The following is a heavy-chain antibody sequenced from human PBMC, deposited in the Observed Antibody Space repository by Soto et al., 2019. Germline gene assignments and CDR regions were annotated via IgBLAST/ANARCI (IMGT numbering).Heavy chain of an antibody. V-gene: IGHV4-34*01. J-gene: IGHJ3*02. CDR2: IKHTGSS. D-gene: IGHD6-19*01. Sequence: SETLSLTCAVDTGSFSHYYWNWIRQSPGKGLEWIGKIKHTGSSSYNPSLRSRVSFSLDMSKNQFSLVLRSVTAADTAVYYCARGGSSDWQVALDIWGQGTMVTVSS. CDR1: TGSFSHYY. CDR3: ARGGSSDWQVALDI.